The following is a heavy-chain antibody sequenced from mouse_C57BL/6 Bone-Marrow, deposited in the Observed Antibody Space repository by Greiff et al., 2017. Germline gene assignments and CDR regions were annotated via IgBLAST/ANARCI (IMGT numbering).Heavy chain of an antibody. D-gene: IGHD4-1*01. J-gene: IGHJ2*01. Sequence: EVKVVESGGDLVKPGGSLKLSCAASGFTFSSYGMSWVRQTPDKRLEWVATISSGGSYTYYPDSVKGRFTISRDNAKNTLYLQMSSLKSEDTAMYYCARRGNWDDYWGQGTTLTVSS. CDR2: ISSGGSYT. V-gene: IGHV5-6*02. CDR3: ARRGNWDDY. CDR1: GFTFSSYG.